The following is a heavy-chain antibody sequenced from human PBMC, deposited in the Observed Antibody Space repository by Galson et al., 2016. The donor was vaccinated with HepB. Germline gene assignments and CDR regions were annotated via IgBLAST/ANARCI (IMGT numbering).Heavy chain of an antibody. D-gene: IGHD2-2*01. J-gene: IGHJ4*02. CDR2: INPNSGGT. CDR3: AREAGSTWPHFDY. Sequence: SVKVSCKASGYTFIDYYIHWVRQAPGQGLQWMGWINPNSGGTYFAQKFQGSVTMTRDTSISPVYMELGRLRSDDTAVYFCAREAGSTWPHFDYWGQGALVTVSS. CDR1: GYTFIDYY. V-gene: IGHV1-2*04.